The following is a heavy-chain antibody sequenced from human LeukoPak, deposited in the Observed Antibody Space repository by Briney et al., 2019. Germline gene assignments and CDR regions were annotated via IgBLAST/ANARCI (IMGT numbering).Heavy chain of an antibody. V-gene: IGHV1-18*01. Sequence: ASVKVSCKASGYTFTGNGISWVRQAPGQGLEWMGWISAHTGTTNYAQKLQGRVTMTTDTSTSTAYMELRSLRSDDTAVYYCARKASPRPFDYWGQGTLVTVSS. J-gene: IGHJ4*02. D-gene: IGHD1-14*01. CDR3: ARKASPRPFDY. CDR2: ISAHTGTT. CDR1: GYTFTGNG.